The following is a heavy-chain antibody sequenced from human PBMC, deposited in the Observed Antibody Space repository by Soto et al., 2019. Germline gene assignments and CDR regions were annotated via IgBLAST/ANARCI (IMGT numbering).Heavy chain of an antibody. Sequence: QVQLVQSGAEVKKPGSSVKVSCKASGGIFSTYAISWLRQAPGQGLEWMGGIIPIFGTPNYAQRFQGRVTITADESTSTAYMELSRLRCVDTAVYYCARDREDYGSGNYYNRIDFWGQGPLVTVSS. J-gene: IGHJ4*02. CDR2: IIPIFGTP. D-gene: IGHD3-10*01. CDR1: GGIFSTYA. CDR3: ARDREDYGSGNYYNRIDF. V-gene: IGHV1-69*01.